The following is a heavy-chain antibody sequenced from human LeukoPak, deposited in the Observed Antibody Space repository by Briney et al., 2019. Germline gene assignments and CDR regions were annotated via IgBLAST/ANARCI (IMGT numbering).Heavy chain of an antibody. Sequence: GASVKVSCKTSGGTFSNFAISWVRQAPGQEPEWMGIITPSDETTAYAQMFQGRVTMTIDMPTSTVYMELGSLRSDDTAVYYCARSSRAGADHWGQGTLVTVSS. CDR1: GGTFSNFA. V-gene: IGHV1-46*01. D-gene: IGHD7-27*01. CDR2: ITPSDETT. J-gene: IGHJ4*02. CDR3: ARSSRAGADH.